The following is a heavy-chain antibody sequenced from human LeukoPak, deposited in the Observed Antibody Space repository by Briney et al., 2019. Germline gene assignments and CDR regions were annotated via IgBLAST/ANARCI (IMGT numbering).Heavy chain of an antibody. D-gene: IGHD3-22*01. Sequence: ASVKVSCKASGYTFTSYGISWVRQAPGQGLEWMGWISAYNGNTNYAQKLQGRVTMTTDTSTSTAYMELRSLRSDDTAVYYCARETSGYYTNWFGPWGQGTLVTVSS. J-gene: IGHJ5*02. CDR2: ISAYNGNT. V-gene: IGHV1-18*01. CDR3: ARETSGYYTNWFGP. CDR1: GYTFTSYG.